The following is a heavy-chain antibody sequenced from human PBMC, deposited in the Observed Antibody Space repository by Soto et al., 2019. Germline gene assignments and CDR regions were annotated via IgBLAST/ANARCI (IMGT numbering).Heavy chain of an antibody. J-gene: IGHJ4*02. Sequence: PGGSLRLSCAASGFIFTDYAMTWVRQAPGKGLEWVSGLSGSGGDTYYADSVKGRFTISRDNSKNTLYLQMNSLRAEDTAVYYCAKNHAMYSSGWYYFDYWGQGTLVTVSS. CDR3: AKNHAMYSSGWYYFDY. V-gene: IGHV3-23*01. D-gene: IGHD6-19*01. CDR2: LSGSGGDT. CDR1: GFIFTDYA.